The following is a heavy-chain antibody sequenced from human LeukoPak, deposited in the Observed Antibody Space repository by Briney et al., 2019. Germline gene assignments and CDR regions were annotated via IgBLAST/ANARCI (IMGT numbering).Heavy chain of an antibody. V-gene: IGHV1-69*13. D-gene: IGHD3-3*01. J-gene: IGHJ4*02. CDR3: ARAGITIFGVVIMGGYYFDY. CDR1: GGTFSSYA. Sequence: ASVKVSCKASGGTFSSYAISWVRQAPGQGLEWMGGIIPIFGTANYAQKFQGRVTITADESTSTAYVELSSQRSEDTAVYYCARAGITIFGVVIMGGYYFDYWGQGTLVTVSS. CDR2: IIPIFGTA.